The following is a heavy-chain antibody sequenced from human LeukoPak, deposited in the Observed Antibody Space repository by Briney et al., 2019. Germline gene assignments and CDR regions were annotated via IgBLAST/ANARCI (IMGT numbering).Heavy chain of an antibody. CDR3: ARDLRMDFGVVIIFDY. D-gene: IGHD3-3*01. CDR2: ISYDGSNK. V-gene: IGHV3-30*04. Sequence: GGSLRLSCAASGFTFSSYAMHWVRQAPGKGLEWVAVISYDGSNKYYADSVKGRFTISRDNAKNSLYLQMNSLRAEDTAVYYCARDLRMDFGVVIIFDYWGQGTLVTVSS. J-gene: IGHJ4*02. CDR1: GFTFSSYA.